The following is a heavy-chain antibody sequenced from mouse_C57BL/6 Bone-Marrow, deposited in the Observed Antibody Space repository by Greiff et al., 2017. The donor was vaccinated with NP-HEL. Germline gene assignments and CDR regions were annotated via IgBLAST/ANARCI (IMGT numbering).Heavy chain of an antibody. CDR3: ARHYYGSSV. J-gene: IGHJ2*01. V-gene: IGHV5-12*01. D-gene: IGHD1-1*01. Sequence: DVHLVESGGGLVQPGGSLKLSCAASGFTFSDYYMYWVRQTPEKRLEWVAYISNGGGSTYYPDTVKGRFTISRDNAKNTLYLQMSRLKSEDTAMYYCARHYYGSSVWGQGTTLTVSS. CDR2: ISNGGGST. CDR1: GFTFSDYY.